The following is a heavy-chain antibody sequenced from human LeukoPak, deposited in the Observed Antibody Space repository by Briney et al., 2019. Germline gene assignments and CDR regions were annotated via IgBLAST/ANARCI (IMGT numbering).Heavy chain of an antibody. CDR1: GYTFTSYY. V-gene: IGHV1-46*01. CDR2: INPSGGST. J-gene: IGHJ4*02. Sequence: ASVTVSCKASGYTFTSYYMHWVRQAPGQGLEWMGMINPSGGSTIYAQKFQGRVTMTRDTSTSTVYMELSSLRSEDIAVYYCTRKVPGYTYDYWGQGTLVTVSS. D-gene: IGHD6-13*01. CDR3: TRKVPGYTYDY.